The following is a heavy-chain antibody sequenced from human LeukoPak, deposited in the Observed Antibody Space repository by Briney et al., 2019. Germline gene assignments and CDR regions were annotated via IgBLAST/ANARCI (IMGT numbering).Heavy chain of an antibody. D-gene: IGHD1-20*01. Sequence: SETLSLTCTVSGGSISSSSYYWGWIRQPPGKGLEWIGSIYYSGSTYYNPSLKSRVTISVDTSKNQFSLKLSSVTAADTAVYYCARDTPYNWNDVCLDYWGQGTLVTVSS. CDR1: GGSISSSSYY. V-gene: IGHV4-39*07. CDR3: ARDTPYNWNDVCLDY. J-gene: IGHJ4*02. CDR2: IYYSGST.